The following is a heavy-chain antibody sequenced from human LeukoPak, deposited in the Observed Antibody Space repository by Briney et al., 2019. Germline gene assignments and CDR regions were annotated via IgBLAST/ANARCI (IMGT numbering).Heavy chain of an antibody. D-gene: IGHD6-19*01. J-gene: IGHJ6*02. CDR1: GYTFTSYG. CDR2: ISAYNGNT. CDR3: ARDSVASGLKSYYYAMDV. Sequence: GASVKVSSKASGYTFTSYGISWVRQAPGQGLEWMGWISAYNGNTHYAQKLQGRVTMTTDTSTSTAYMELRSLRSDDTAVYYCARDSVASGLKSYYYAMDVWGQGTTVTASS. V-gene: IGHV1-18*01.